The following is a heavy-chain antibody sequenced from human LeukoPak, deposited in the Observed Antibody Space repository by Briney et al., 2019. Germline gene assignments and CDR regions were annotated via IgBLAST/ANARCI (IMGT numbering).Heavy chain of an antibody. CDR1: GFTFTSCW. CDR2: INPDGSKT. CDR3: ALFTPVGNNFDF. V-gene: IGHV3-74*01. D-gene: IGHD4-23*01. J-gene: IGHJ4*02. Sequence: GGSLRLSCAASGFTFTSCWMHWVRQAPGKGLVWVSNINPDGSKTAYADFGKGRFTISRDNAKNTLYLQMSSLRAEDTAVYYCALFTPVGNNFDFWGQGTLVTVSS.